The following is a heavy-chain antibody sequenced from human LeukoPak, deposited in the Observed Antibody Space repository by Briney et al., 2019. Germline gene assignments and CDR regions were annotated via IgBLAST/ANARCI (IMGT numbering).Heavy chain of an antibody. J-gene: IGHJ4*02. CDR3: ARHLTGDYFDY. D-gene: IGHD1-14*01. V-gene: IGHV4-59*08. CDR2: ICYSGST. Sequence: SETLSLTCTVSGGSISSYYWSWIRQPPGKGLEWIGYICYSGSTNYNPSLKSRVTISVDTSKNQFSLKLSSVTAADTAVYYCARHLTGDYFDYWGQGTLVTVSS. CDR1: GGSISSYY.